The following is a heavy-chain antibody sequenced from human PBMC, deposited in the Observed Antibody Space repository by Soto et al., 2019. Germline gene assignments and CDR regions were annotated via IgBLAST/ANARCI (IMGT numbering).Heavy chain of an antibody. CDR2: LYYSGTT. V-gene: IGHV4-39*01. Sequence: SDILTLTCTVSGASISSSNYYWAWIRQAPGKGPEWVENLYYSGTTSPNPLLKSRLTISVATSKKQFYLKLSSVTAADTAVYYCGRVQWELLSYFDYWGLGTLVTVSS. D-gene: IGHD1-26*01. J-gene: IGHJ4*02. CDR3: GRVQWELLSYFDY. CDR1: GASISSSNYY.